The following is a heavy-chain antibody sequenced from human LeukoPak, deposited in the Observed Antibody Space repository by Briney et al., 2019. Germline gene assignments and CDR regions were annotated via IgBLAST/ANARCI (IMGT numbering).Heavy chain of an antibody. V-gene: IGHV3-30*02. D-gene: IGHD1-26*01. J-gene: IGHJ4*02. Sequence: GGSLRLSCAASGFTFSSYGMHWVRQAPGKGLEWVAFIWYDGSNKYYADSVKGRFTISRDNSKNTLYLQMNGLRTEDTAVYYCVKLSGSPDYWGQGTLVTVSS. CDR3: VKLSGSPDY. CDR1: GFTFSSYG. CDR2: IWYDGSNK.